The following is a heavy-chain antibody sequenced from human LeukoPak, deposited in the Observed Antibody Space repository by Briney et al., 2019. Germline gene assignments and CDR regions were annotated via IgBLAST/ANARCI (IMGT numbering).Heavy chain of an antibody. J-gene: IGHJ4*02. D-gene: IGHD2-2*01. CDR2: INHSGST. CDR3: ARALQDIVVVPDAAFDY. V-gene: IGHV4-34*01. CDR1: GGSFSGYY. Sequence: SETLSLTCAVYGGSFSGYYWSWIRQPPGKELEWIGEINHSGSTNYNPSLKSRVTISVDTSKNQFSLKLSSVTAADTAVYYCARALQDIVVVPDAAFDYWGQGTLVTVSS.